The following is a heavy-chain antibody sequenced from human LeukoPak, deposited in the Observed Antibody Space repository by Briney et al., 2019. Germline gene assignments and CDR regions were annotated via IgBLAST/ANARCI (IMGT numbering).Heavy chain of an antibody. CDR1: GFTFSNYA. Sequence: GGSLRLSCAASGFTFSNYAMNWVRQAPGKGLEWVSLISGSTGSTYYADSVKGRFTISRDNSKNTLYLQMNSLRAEDTAVYYCAKEMATITAFDYWGQGTLVTVSS. J-gene: IGHJ4*02. CDR3: AKEMATITAFDY. CDR2: ISGSTGST. D-gene: IGHD5-24*01. V-gene: IGHV3-23*01.